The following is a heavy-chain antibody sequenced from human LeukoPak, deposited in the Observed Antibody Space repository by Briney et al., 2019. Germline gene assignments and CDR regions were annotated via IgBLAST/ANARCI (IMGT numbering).Heavy chain of an antibody. J-gene: IGHJ3*02. V-gene: IGHV1-18*01. CDR3: ATSKRGYCSSTSCSSDAFDI. D-gene: IGHD2-2*01. CDR2: ISAYNGNT. Sequence: ASVKVSCKASGYTFTSYGISWVRQAPGQGLEWMGWISAYNGNTNYAQKLQGRVTMTTDTSTSTAYMELRSLRSDDTAVYYCATSKRGYCSSTSCSSDAFDIWGQGTMVTVSS. CDR1: GYTFTSYG.